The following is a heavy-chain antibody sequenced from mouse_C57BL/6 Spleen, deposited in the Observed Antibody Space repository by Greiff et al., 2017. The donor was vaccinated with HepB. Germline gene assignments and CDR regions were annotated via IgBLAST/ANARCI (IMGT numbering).Heavy chain of an antibody. Sequence: QVQLQQPGAELVKPGASVKLSCKASGYTFTSYWMHWVKQRPGQGLEWIGMIHPNSGSTNYNEKFKSKATLTVDKSSSTAYMQLSSLTSEDSAVYYCAREEPYYYGSSPFAYWGQGTLVTVSA. CDR2: IHPNSGST. V-gene: IGHV1-64*01. D-gene: IGHD1-1*01. CDR1: GYTFTSYW. J-gene: IGHJ3*01. CDR3: AREEPYYYGSSPFAY.